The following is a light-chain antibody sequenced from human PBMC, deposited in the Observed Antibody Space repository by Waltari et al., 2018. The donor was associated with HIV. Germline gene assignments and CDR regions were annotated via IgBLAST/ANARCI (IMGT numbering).Light chain of an antibody. Sequence: QSALTQPRSVSGSPGQSVTISCPGTSSYVGGYNYVSWYQHHPGKAPKLMIYDVSKRPSGVPDRFSGSKSGNTASLTISGLQAEDEADYYCCSYAGSYTLVFGGGTTLTVL. CDR2: DVS. CDR3: CSYAGSYTLV. J-gene: IGLJ2*01. CDR1: SSYVGGYNY. V-gene: IGLV2-11*01.